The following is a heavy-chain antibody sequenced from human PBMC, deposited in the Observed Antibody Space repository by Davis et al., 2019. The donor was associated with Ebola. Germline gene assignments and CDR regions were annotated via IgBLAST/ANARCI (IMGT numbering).Heavy chain of an antibody. CDR3: ARKIVGSSWGEHYFDY. Sequence: GESLKISCKGSGYSFTRYWIGWVRQMPGKGLEWMGIIYPSDSDTIYSPSFQGQVTISVDKSISTAYLQWSSLKASDTAMYYCARKIVGSSWGEHYFDYWGQGTLVTVSS. V-gene: IGHV5-51*01. D-gene: IGHD6-13*01. CDR2: IYPSDSDT. CDR1: GYSFTRYW. J-gene: IGHJ4*02.